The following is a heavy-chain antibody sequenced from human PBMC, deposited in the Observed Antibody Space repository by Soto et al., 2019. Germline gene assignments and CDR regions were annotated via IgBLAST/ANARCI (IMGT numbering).Heavy chain of an antibody. V-gene: IGHV3-30-3*01. CDR2: ISYDGSNK. CDR3: ARDTEMDDGGFDP. J-gene: IGHJ5*02. CDR1: GFTFSSYA. Sequence: QVQLVESGGGVVQPGRSLRLSCAASGFTFSSYAMHWVRQAPGKGLEWVAVISYDGSNKYYADSVKCRFTISRDNSKNTLYLQMNSLRAEDTAVYYCARDTEMDDGGFDPWGQGTLVTVSS. D-gene: IGHD4-17*01.